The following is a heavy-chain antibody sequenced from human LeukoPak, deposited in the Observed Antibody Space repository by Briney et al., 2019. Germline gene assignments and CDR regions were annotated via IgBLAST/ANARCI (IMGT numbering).Heavy chain of an antibody. CDR1: GGSISSGSYY. D-gene: IGHD6-19*01. J-gene: IGHJ4*02. CDR2: IYTSGST. CDR3: ARERREYSSGWSLGGFDY. V-gene: IGHV4-61*02. Sequence: SETLSLTCTVSGGSISSGSYYWGWVRQPAGTGLEWIGRIYTSGSTNYNPSLKTRVTISVDTSKNQFSLKLTSVSAADTAVYYCARERREYSSGWSLGGFDYWGQGTLVTVSS.